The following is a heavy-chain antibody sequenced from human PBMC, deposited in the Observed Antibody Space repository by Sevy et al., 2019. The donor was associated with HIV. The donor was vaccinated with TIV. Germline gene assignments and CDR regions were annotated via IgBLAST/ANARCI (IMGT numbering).Heavy chain of an antibody. CDR3: ARDSNVYDSGGSLDS. Sequence: GGFLRLSCTASGFSFSIHSMHWVRQAPGKGLEWVSFILHDGSRQDYADSVKGRFIISRDNSKNTVYLEMSGLRPEDTATHYCARDSNVYDSGGSLDSWGQGTLVTVSS. D-gene: IGHD6-25*01. CDR1: GFSFSIHS. J-gene: IGHJ4*02. CDR2: ILHDGSRQ. V-gene: IGHV3-30*04.